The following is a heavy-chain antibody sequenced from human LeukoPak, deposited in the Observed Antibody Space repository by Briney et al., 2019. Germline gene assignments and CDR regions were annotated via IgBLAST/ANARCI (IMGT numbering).Heavy chain of an antibody. Sequence: SVKVSCKASGGTFSSYAISWVRQAPGQGLEWMGGIIPIFGTANYAQKFQGRVTITTDESTSTAYMGLRSLRSDDTAVYYCARDLTGTSDYWGQGTLVTVSS. D-gene: IGHD1/OR15-1a*01. CDR3: ARDLTGTSDY. J-gene: IGHJ4*02. V-gene: IGHV1-69*05. CDR1: GGTFSSYA. CDR2: IIPIFGTA.